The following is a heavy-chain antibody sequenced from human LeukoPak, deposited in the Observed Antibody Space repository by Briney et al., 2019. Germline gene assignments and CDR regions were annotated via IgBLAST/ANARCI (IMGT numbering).Heavy chain of an antibody. CDR3: ARGNDKNMLRGMIRTYNWFDP. CDR1: GFTFSASW. D-gene: IGHD3-10*01. CDR2: IHSDGSSA. J-gene: IGHJ5*02. Sequence: GGSLRLSCAASGFTFSASWMHWVRQAPGKGLVWVSRIHSDGSSATYADSVKGRFTVSRDNAKNTLYLQMNSLRAEDTAVYYCARGNDKNMLRGMIRTYNWFDPWGQGTLVTVSS. V-gene: IGHV3-74*03.